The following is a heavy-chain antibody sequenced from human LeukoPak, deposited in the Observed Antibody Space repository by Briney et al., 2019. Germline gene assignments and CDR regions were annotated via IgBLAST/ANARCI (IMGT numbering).Heavy chain of an antibody. CDR2: ISGSGGST. CDR1: EFTFSSHA. D-gene: IGHD3-22*01. J-gene: IGHJ4*02. V-gene: IGHV3-23*01. Sequence: GGSLRPSCAASEFTFSSHAMSWVRQAPGKGLEWVSAISGSGGSTYYADSVRGRFTISRDNPKNTLYLQMNSLRAEDTAVYYCAKDRDSSGYYDYWGQGTRVTVSS. CDR3: AKDRDSSGYYDY.